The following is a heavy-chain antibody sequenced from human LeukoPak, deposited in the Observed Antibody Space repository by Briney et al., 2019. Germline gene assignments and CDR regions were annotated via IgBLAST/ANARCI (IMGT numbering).Heavy chain of an antibody. V-gene: IGHV3-30*18. CDR2: ISYDGSNK. D-gene: IGHD4-17*01. CDR1: GFTFSSYG. Sequence: GGSLRLSCAASGFTFSSYGMHRVRQAPGKGLEWVAVISYDGSNKYYADSVKGRFTISRDNSKNTLYLQMNSLRAEDTAVYYCAKDHYGDQNYWGQGTLVTVSS. CDR3: AKDHYGDQNY. J-gene: IGHJ4*02.